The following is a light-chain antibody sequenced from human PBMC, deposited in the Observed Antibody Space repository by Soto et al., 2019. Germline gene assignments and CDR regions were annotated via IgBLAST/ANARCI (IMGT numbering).Light chain of an antibody. J-gene: IGKJ4*01. CDR2: GAS. Sequence: EIVLTQSPGTVSLSPGERATLSCRASQSLSSSFLAWYQQKPGQAPRLLIYGASSRATGIPDRFSGSGSGTDFTLTISRLEPEDFAVYYCQQYGSSPLTFGGGTKVDNK. CDR3: QQYGSSPLT. CDR1: QSLSSSF. V-gene: IGKV3-20*01.